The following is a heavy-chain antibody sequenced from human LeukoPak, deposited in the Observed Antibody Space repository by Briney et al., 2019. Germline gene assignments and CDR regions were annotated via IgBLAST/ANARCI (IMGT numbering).Heavy chain of an antibody. J-gene: IGHJ2*01. CDR3: ARVGDHFHWYLDL. Sequence: RGSLTLSCAASGFSVSLNYMNWVRQAPGKGLEWVSILYSGSDTYYADSVKGRFTISRDNSKNMLFLHMNSLRAEDTAVYYCARVGDHFHWYLDLWGRGTLVTVSS. D-gene: IGHD3-10*01. V-gene: IGHV3-53*01. CDR1: GFSVSLNY. CDR2: LYSGSDT.